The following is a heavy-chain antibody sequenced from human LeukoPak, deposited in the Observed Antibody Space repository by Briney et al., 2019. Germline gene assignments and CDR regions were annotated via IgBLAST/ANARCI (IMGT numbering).Heavy chain of an antibody. CDR3: ASGYAGYDAFDI. J-gene: IGHJ3*02. D-gene: IGHD5-12*01. CDR2: IYYSGTT. Sequence: SETLSLTCTVSGGSISSYYWNWIRQPPGKGLEWIGYIYYSGTTNYNPSLKSRVTISVDTSKNQFSLKLSSVTAADTAVYYCASGYAGYDAFDIWGQGTMVTVSS. V-gene: IGHV4-59*01. CDR1: GGSISSYY.